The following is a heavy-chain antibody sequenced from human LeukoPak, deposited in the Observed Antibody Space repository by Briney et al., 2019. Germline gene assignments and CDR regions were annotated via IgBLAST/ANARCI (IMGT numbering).Heavy chain of an antibody. J-gene: IGHJ4*02. V-gene: IGHV1-69*04. CDR2: IIPILGIA. D-gene: IGHD5-24*01. CDR1: GGTFSSYA. CDR3: ARDTEMATITNPHYFDY. Sequence: ASVKVSCKASGGTFSSYAISWVRQAPGQGLEWMGRIIPILGIANYAQKFQGRVTIIADKSTSTAYMELSSLRSEDTAVYYCARDTEMATITNPHYFDYWGQGTLVTVSS.